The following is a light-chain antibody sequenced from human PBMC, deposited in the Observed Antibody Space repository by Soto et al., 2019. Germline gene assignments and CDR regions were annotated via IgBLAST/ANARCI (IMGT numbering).Light chain of an antibody. J-gene: IGLJ1*01. Sequence: QSVLTQPASVSGSPEQSITISCTGTSSDVGSYNLVSWFQQLPGKVPKLIIYEGTKRPSGVSDRFSGSKSGYTASLTISGLQAEDAADYYCFSYAGNSVYVFGTGTKVTV. CDR2: EGT. V-gene: IGLV2-23*01. CDR1: SSDVGSYNL. CDR3: FSYAGNSVYV.